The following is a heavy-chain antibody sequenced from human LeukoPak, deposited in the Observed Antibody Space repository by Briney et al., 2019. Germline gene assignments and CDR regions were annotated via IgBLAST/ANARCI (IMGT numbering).Heavy chain of an antibody. CDR2: IWYDGSNK. CDR3: ARDTEHVVVTAPFDY. Sequence: PGRSLRLSCAASGFTFSSYGMHWVRQAPGKGLGWVAVIWYDGSNKYYADSVKGRFTISRDNSKNTLYLQMNSLRAEDTAVYYCARDTEHVVVTAPFDYWGQGTLVTVSS. CDR1: GFTFSSYG. J-gene: IGHJ4*02. D-gene: IGHD2-21*02. V-gene: IGHV3-33*08.